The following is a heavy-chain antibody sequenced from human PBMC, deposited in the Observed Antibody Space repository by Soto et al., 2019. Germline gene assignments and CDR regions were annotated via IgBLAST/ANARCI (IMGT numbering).Heavy chain of an antibody. CDR2: ISGSGRST. CDR3: AKDQDTFFRPAAGPDF. CDR1: GFTFNTFG. D-gene: IGHD6-13*01. J-gene: IGHJ4*02. Sequence: EVQVLESGGGVVQPGGSLRLSCAASGFTFNTFGMNWVRQAPGKGLEWVSAISGSGRSTYYADSVKGRFTISRDNSKNMVYLQMNSLRVDDTAVYYCAKDQDTFFRPAAGPDFWGQGTLVTVSS. V-gene: IGHV3-23*01.